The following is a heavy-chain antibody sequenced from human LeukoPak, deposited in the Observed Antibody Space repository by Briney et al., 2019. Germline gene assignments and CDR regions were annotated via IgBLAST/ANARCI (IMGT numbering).Heavy chain of an antibody. V-gene: IGHV3-21*01. CDR1: GFTFSSYS. CDR3: ARDSPWLNPPYNWFDP. CDR2: ISSSSSYI. D-gene: IGHD6-19*01. Sequence: NPGGSLRLSCAASGFTFSSYSMNWVRQAPGKGLEWVSSISSSSSYIYYADSVKGRFTISRDNAKNSLYLQMNSLRAEDTAVYYCARDSPWLNPPYNWFDPWGQGTLVTASS. J-gene: IGHJ5*02.